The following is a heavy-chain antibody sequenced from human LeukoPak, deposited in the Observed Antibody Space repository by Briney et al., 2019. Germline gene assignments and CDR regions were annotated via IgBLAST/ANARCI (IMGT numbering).Heavy chain of an antibody. CDR1: GGSISSSSYY. D-gene: IGHD2-15*01. CDR3: ARLGSELLLVGGDY. CDR2: IYYSGST. J-gene: IGHJ4*02. V-gene: IGHV4-39*01. Sequence: PSETLSLTCTVSGGSISSSSYYWGWIRQPPGKGLEWIGSIYYSGSTYYNPSLKSRVTISVDTSKNQFSPKLSSVTAADTAVYYCARLGSELLLVGGDYWGQGTLVTVSS.